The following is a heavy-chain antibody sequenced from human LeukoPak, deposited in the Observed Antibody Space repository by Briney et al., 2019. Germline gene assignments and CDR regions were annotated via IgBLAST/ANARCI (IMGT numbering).Heavy chain of an antibody. CDR2: IWYDGSNK. CDR3: TTQYCSSTSCYVYDY. CDR1: GFTFSSYG. V-gene: IGHV3-33*01. J-gene: IGHJ4*02. Sequence: GGSLRLSCAASGFTFSSYGMHWVRQAPGKGLEWVAVIWYDGSNKYYADSVKGRFTISRDNSKNTLYLQMNSLKTEDTAVYYCTTQYCSSTSCYVYDYWGQGTLVTVSS. D-gene: IGHD2-2*01.